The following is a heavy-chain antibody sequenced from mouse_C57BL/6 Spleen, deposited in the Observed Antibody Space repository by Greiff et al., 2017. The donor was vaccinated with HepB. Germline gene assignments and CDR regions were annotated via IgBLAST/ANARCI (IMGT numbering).Heavy chain of an antibody. CDR1: GYTFTSYW. V-gene: IGHV1-50*01. D-gene: IGHD3-2*02. J-gene: IGHJ3*01. Sequence: VKLQQPGAELVKPGASVKLSCKASGYTFTSYWMQWVKQRPGQGLEWIGEIDPSDSYTNYNQKFKGKAPLTVDTSSSTAYMQLSSLTSEDSAVYYVARSETAQATWFAYWGQGTLVTVSA. CDR2: IDPSDSYT. CDR3: ARSETAQATWFAY.